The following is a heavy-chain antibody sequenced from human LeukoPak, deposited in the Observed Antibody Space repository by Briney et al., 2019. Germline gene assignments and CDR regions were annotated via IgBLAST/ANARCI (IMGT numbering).Heavy chain of an antibody. CDR2: MHPNSGNT. CDR1: GYTFTSYD. CDR3: ARGRVPGYSSSWYSPWFDP. D-gene: IGHD6-13*01. J-gene: IGHJ5*02. Sequence: GASVKVSCKASGYTFTSYDINWVRQATGQGLEWMGWMHPNSGNTGYAQKFQGRVTITRNTSISTAYMELSSLRSEDTAVYYCARGRVPGYSSSWYSPWFDPWGQGTLVTVSS. V-gene: IGHV1-8*03.